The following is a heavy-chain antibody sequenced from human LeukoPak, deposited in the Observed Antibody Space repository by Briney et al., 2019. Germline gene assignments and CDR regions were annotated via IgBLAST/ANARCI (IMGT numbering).Heavy chain of an antibody. D-gene: IGHD3-22*01. CDR2: IIPIFGTA. CDR3: ATRYYYDSSGYLDY. V-gene: IGHV1-69*13. CDR1: GGTCSSYA. Sequence: GASVKLSCKSSGGTCSSYAFSWVRQAPGQGLGWMGGIIPIFGTANYAQKFQARVTITADESTSTAYMELSSLRSEDTAVYYCATRYYYDSSGYLDYWGQGTLVTVSS. J-gene: IGHJ4*02.